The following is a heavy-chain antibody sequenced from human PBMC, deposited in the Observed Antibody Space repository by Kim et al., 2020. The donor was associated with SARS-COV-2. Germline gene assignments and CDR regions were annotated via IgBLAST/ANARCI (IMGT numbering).Heavy chain of an antibody. Sequence: GGSLRLSCAASGFTFSSYSMNWVRQAPGKGLEWVSSISSSSSYIYYADSVKGRFTISRDNAKNSLYLQMNSLRAEDTAVYYCARDLLLGYCSSTSCYRSFYFDYWGQGTLVTVSS. V-gene: IGHV3-21*01. CDR2: ISSSSSYI. J-gene: IGHJ4*02. CDR1: GFTFSSYS. CDR3: ARDLLLGYCSSTSCYRSFYFDY. D-gene: IGHD2-2*01.